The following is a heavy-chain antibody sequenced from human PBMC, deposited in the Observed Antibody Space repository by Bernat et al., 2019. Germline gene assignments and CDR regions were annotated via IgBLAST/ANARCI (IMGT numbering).Heavy chain of an antibody. Sequence: QVQLVESGGGVVQPGRSRRLSCAASGFTFSSYGMHWVRQAPGKGLEWVAVIWDDGSNKYYADSVKGRFTISRDNSKNTLYLQMNSLRAEDTAVYYCARDLGRFLEWLVYDAFDIWGQGTMVTVSS. J-gene: IGHJ3*02. V-gene: IGHV3-33*01. D-gene: IGHD3-3*01. CDR1: GFTFSSYG. CDR2: IWDDGSNK. CDR3: ARDLGRFLEWLVYDAFDI.